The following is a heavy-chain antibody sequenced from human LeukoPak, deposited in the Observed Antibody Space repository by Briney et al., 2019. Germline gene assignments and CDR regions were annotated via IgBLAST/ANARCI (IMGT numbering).Heavy chain of an antibody. CDR2: ISGSGDST. V-gene: IGHV3-23*01. CDR3: AKNNKLNAYDFWSGYL. D-gene: IGHD3-3*01. CDR1: GFTFSTSA. J-gene: IGHJ4*02. Sequence: PGGSLRLSCAASGFTFSTSAMNWVRQAPGKGLEWVSGISGSGDSTYYADSVKGRFTISRDNSKNTVYLQMNSLRTEDTAVYCCAKNNKLNAYDFWSGYLWGQGTLVTVSS.